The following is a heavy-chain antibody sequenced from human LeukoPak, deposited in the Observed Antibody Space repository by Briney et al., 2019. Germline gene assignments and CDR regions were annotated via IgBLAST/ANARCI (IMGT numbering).Heavy chain of an antibody. D-gene: IGHD2-2*01. V-gene: IGHV3-30*04. Sequence: PGGSLRLSCAASGFTFSNYPMHWVRQAPGKGLEWVAVISYDGSNKYYADSVKGRFTISRDNSKNTLHLQMNSLRAADTALYYCATDWPGHCSGTTCSGRNWFDPWGQGTLVTVSS. CDR3: ATDWPGHCSGTTCSGRNWFDP. CDR1: GFTFSNYP. CDR2: ISYDGSNK. J-gene: IGHJ5*02.